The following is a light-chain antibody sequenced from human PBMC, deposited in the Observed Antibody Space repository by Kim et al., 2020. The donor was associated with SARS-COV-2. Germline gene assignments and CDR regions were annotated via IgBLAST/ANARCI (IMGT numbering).Light chain of an antibody. V-gene: IGKV3-15*01. CDR2: RAS. J-gene: IGKJ1*01. Sequence: IVMTQSPATLSVSPGERATLSCRANENIGTYLAWYQQKPGQAPKFLSSRASTRATGVPARFTGSGSGTEFTLTISSLQSEDFAVYHCQQYNNWPWTFGQGTKVDIK. CDR3: QQYNNWPWT. CDR1: ENIGTY.